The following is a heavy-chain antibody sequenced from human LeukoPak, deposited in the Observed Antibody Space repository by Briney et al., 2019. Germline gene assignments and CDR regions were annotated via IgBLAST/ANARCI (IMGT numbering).Heavy chain of an antibody. Sequence: GASVKVSCKASGYTFTGYYMHWVRQAPGQGLEWMGWINPNSGGTNYAQKFQGRVTMTRDTSISTAYMELSRLRSDVTAVYYCAREEGGSLIVVVIPPPGPFDPWGQGTLVTVSS. J-gene: IGHJ5*02. D-gene: IGHD3-22*01. CDR3: AREEGGSLIVVVIPPPGPFDP. CDR2: INPNSGGT. V-gene: IGHV1-2*02. CDR1: GYTFTGYY.